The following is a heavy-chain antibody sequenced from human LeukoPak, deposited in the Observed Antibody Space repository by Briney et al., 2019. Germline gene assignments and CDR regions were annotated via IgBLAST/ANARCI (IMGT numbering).Heavy chain of an antibody. D-gene: IGHD3-3*01. V-gene: IGHV3-23*01. J-gene: IGHJ6*02. CDR2: ISGSGGST. Sequence: PGGSLRLSCAASGFTFSSYAMSWVRQAPGRGLEWVSAISGSGGSTYYADSVKGWFTISRDNSKNTLYLQMNSLRAEDTAVYYCAKVKRGEYDFWRGYYEIYYYYGMDVWGQGTTVTVSS. CDR1: GFTFSSYA. CDR3: AKVKRGEYDFWRGYYEIYYYYGMDV.